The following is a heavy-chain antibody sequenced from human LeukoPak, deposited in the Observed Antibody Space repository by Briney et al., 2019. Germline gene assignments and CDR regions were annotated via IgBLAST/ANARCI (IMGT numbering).Heavy chain of an antibody. CDR1: GYIFTNYW. CDR2: IYPADSDT. V-gene: IGHV5-51*01. D-gene: IGHD3-10*01. CDR3: ARQSRDGSKTRGYYFDY. Sequence: GESLKISWQVSGYIFTNYWIGWVRQMPGKGLESMGIIYPADSDTTYSPSFQGQVTISADKSISTVYLQWSSLKASDTAMYYCARQSRDGSKTRGYYFDYWGQGTLVTDPS. J-gene: IGHJ4*02.